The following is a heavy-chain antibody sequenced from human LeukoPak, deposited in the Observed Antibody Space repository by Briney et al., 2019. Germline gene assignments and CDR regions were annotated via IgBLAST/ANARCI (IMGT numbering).Heavy chain of an antibody. D-gene: IGHD4-11*01. CDR3: TRVEETATTAAIIRKYSYYYYMDV. CDR2: ISSSSSYI. CDR1: GFTFSGYS. V-gene: IGHV3-21*01. Sequence: GGSLRLSCAASGFTFSGYSMNWVRQAPGKGLEWVSSISSSSSYIYYADSVKGRFTISRDNAKNSLYLQMSSLRAEDTAVYYCTRVEETATTAAIIRKYSYYYYMDVWGKGNTVTVSS. J-gene: IGHJ6*03.